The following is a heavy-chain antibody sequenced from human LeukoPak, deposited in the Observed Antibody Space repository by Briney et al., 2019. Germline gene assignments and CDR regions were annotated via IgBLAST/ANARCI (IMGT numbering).Heavy chain of an antibody. D-gene: IGHD2-2*03. Sequence: GGSLRLSCAASGFTFNNAWMSWVRQAPGKGLEWVGRIKSKTDGGTTDYAAPVKGRFTISRDDSKNTLYLQMNSLKTEDTAVYYCTTDLLDIVVVPAAMTFDYWGQGTLVTVSS. J-gene: IGHJ4*02. CDR1: GFTFNNAW. V-gene: IGHV3-15*01. CDR2: IKSKTDGGTT. CDR3: TTDLLDIVVVPAAMTFDY.